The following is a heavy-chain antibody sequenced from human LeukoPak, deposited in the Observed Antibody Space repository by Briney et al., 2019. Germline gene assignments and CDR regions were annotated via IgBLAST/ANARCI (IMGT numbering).Heavy chain of an antibody. Sequence: PAASVKVSCKASGYTFTGYYMHWVRQAPGQGLEWMGWTNPNSGGTNYAQKFQGRVTMTRDTSISTAYMELSRLRSDDTAVYYCARVYGSGSYYLPFDYWGQGTLVTVSS. CDR2: TNPNSGGT. J-gene: IGHJ4*02. CDR3: ARVYGSGSYYLPFDY. V-gene: IGHV1-2*02. D-gene: IGHD3-10*01. CDR1: GYTFTGYY.